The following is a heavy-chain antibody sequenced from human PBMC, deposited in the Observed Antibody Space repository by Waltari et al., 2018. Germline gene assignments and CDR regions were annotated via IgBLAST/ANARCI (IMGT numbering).Heavy chain of an antibody. V-gene: IGHV4-39*01. CDR3: ARHWKKSGYRFDP. Sequence: QLQLQESGPGLVRPSETLSLTCSVAGGFISSGSFSLGWIRQSPGKGLAWIGSIYYSGSTDYNSNLKSRVTISGDTSKNQFSLKLSSVTAADTAVYYCARHWKKSGYRFDPWGQGTLVTVSS. CDR2: IYYSGST. D-gene: IGHD5-12*01. J-gene: IGHJ5*02. CDR1: GGFISSGSFS.